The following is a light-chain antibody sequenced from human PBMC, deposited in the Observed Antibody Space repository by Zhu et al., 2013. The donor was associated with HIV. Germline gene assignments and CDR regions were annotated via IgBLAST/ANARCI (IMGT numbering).Light chain of an antibody. J-gene: IGKJ2*01. CDR3: QQYNHYRYT. CDR1: QSIRSW. V-gene: IGKV1-5*03. CDR2: KAS. Sequence: DIQMTQSPSALSASVGDRVTITCRASQSIRSWLAWYQQKAGKAPKLLIYKASTLQSGVPSRFSGSGSGTEFTLTISSLQPDDFATYYCQQYNHYRYTFGQGTKLEIK.